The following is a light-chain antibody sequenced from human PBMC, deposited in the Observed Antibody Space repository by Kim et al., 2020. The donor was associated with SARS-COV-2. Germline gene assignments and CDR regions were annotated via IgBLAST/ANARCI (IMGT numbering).Light chain of an antibody. CDR1: SGNIATNF. J-gene: IGLJ2*01. CDR2: EDN. Sequence: NFMLTQPQSVSESPGRTVTISCTRSSGNIATNFVQWYQQRPGSSPTKLIYEDNQRPSGVPGRFSGSIDRSSNSASLTIAGLRPEDEAVYYCHSYDSSNYWIFGGGTQLTVL. CDR3: HSYDSSNYWI. V-gene: IGLV6-57*01.